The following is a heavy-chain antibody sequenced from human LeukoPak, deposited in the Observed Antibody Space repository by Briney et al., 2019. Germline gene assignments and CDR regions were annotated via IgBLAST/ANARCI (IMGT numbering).Heavy chain of an antibody. J-gene: IGHJ6*02. CDR1: GGSISSSNW. D-gene: IGHD2-2*02. CDR2: IYHSGST. Sequence: SGTLSLTCAVSGGSISSSNWWSWVRQPPGKGLEWIGEIYHSGSTNYNPSLKSRVTISVDKSKNQFSLKLSSVTAADTAVYYCARDIVVVPAAIRPSYYYYGMDVWGQGTTVTVSS. V-gene: IGHV4-4*02. CDR3: ARDIVVVPAAIRPSYYYYGMDV.